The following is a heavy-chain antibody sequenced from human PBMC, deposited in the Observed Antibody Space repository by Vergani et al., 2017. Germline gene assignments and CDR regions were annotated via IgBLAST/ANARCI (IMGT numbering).Heavy chain of an antibody. V-gene: IGHV4-59*12. D-gene: IGHD3-3*01. Sequence: QVQLQESGPGLVKPSETLSLTCTVSGGSISSYYWSWIRQPPGKGLEWIGYIYYSGSTNYNPSLKSRVTISVDTSKNQFSLKLSSVTAADTAVYYCARDYYDFWSGYYYYYMDVWGKGTTVTVSS. CDR2: IYYSGST. J-gene: IGHJ6*03. CDR1: GGSISSYY. CDR3: ARDYYDFWSGYYYYYMDV.